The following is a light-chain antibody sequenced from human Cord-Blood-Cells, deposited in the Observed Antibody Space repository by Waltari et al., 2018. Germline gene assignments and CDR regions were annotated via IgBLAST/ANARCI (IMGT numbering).Light chain of an antibody. J-gene: IGLJ1*01. Sequence: QSALTQPASVSGSPGQSITLSCTGTSSHVGGYNYVSWYQQHPGKAPKLMIYEVSNRPSGVSNRFSGSKSGNTASLTISGLQAEDEADYYCSSYTSSSTLVFGTGTKVTVL. CDR1: SSHVGGYNY. CDR2: EVS. CDR3: SSYTSSSTLV. V-gene: IGLV2-14*01.